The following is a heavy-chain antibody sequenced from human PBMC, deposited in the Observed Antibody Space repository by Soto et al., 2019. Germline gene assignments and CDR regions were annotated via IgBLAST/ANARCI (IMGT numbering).Heavy chain of an antibody. CDR3: AHHPYYGLGSYSFDS. CDR1: GFSLTTSGVG. J-gene: IGHJ4*02. CDR2: IYWADDK. D-gene: IGHD3-10*01. V-gene: IGHV2-5*02. Sequence: QITLKESGPTLVRPTQTLTLTCTFSGFSLTTSGVGVGWIRQPPGKALEWLAVIYWADDKRYSSSLQSRLTIXXDXTXIQVVLIMTTMDPVDTLTYYCAHHPYYGLGSYSFDSWGQGTLVTVSS.